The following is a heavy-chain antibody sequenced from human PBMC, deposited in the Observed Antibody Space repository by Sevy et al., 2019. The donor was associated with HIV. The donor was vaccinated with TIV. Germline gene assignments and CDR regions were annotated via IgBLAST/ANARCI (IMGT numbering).Heavy chain of an antibody. J-gene: IGHJ4*02. V-gene: IGHV1-2*02. Sequence: ASVKVSCTSSGYTFIAHYLHWERQAPGQGLEWMGWINPESGDTRYTEKFQGRVTMTRDTSISTAYMEVITLRSDDTAVYFCARVQRGGVPDYWGQGTLVTVSS. CDR2: INPESGDT. CDR1: GYTFIAHY. CDR3: ARVQRGGVPDY. D-gene: IGHD3-10*01.